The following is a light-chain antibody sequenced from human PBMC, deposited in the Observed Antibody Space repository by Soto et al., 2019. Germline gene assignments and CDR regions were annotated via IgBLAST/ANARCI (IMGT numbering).Light chain of an antibody. CDR3: SSYTSSSTYVV. Sequence: QSVLTQPASVSGSPGQSITISCTGTSSDVGGYNYVSWYQQHPGKAPTLMIYGVNNRPSGVSNRFSGSKSGNTASLTISGLQAEDEADYYCSSYTSSSTYVVFGGGTKLTVL. V-gene: IGLV2-14*01. CDR2: GVN. J-gene: IGLJ2*01. CDR1: SSDVGGYNY.